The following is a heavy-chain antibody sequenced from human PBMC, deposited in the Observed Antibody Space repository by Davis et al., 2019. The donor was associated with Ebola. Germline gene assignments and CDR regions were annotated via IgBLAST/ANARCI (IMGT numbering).Heavy chain of an antibody. CDR2: INPSGGST. V-gene: IGHV1-46*01. CDR1: GYTFTSYY. Sequence: AASVKVSCKASGYTFTSYYMHWVRQAPGQGLEWMGIINPSGGSTSHAQKFQGRVTMTRDTSTSTVYMELSSLRSEDTAVYYCATGYSNYQPRHWGQGTLVTVSS. CDR3: ATGYSNYQPRH. D-gene: IGHD4-11*01. J-gene: IGHJ4*02.